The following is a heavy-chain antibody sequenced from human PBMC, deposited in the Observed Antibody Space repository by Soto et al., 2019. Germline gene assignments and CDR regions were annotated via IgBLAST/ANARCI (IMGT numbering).Heavy chain of an antibody. CDR1: GGSIIMSSYF. V-gene: IGHV4-39*07. J-gene: IGHJ5*02. CDR3: ATGRFSAMIRGVIMFDP. Sequence: TSETLSLTCTVSGGSIIMSSYFWGWIRQPPGKGLEWIGSINYSGTTYYNPSLKSRVTISVDTSNNQFSLKLSSVTAADTAVYYCATGRFSAMIRGVIMFDPWGQGTLVTVSS. CDR2: INYSGTT. D-gene: IGHD3-10*01.